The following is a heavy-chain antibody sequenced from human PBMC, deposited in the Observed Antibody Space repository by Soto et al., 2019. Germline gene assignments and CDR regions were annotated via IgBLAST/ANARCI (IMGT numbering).Heavy chain of an antibody. V-gene: IGHV1-69*12. D-gene: IGHD2-2*01. J-gene: IGHJ4*02. CDR1: GGTFSNYA. CDR2: IIPIFGST. Sequence: QVQLVQSGAEVKKPGSSVKVSCKVSGGTFSNYAISWVRQAPGQGLEWMGGIIPIFGSTTYAQKFQGRVAITADESTSTDYMALTRLTSEDTAVYYCADLSLGYCITSSCPPDYWGLGTLVTVAS. CDR3: ADLSLGYCITSSCPPDY.